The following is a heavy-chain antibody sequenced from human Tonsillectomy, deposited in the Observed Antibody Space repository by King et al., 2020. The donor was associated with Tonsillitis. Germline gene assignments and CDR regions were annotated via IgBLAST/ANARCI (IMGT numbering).Heavy chain of an antibody. CDR1: GFTFDDYA. CDR2: ISWNSGSI. D-gene: IGHD3-10*01. Sequence: VQLVESGGGLVQPGRSLRLSCAASGFTFDDYAMHWVRQAPGKGLEWVSGISWNSGSIAYADSVKGRFTISRDNAKNSLYLQMNSLRAEDTALYYCAKGYGSGSRTASGMDVWGQGTTVTVSS. V-gene: IGHV3-9*01. CDR3: AKGYGSGSRTASGMDV. J-gene: IGHJ6*02.